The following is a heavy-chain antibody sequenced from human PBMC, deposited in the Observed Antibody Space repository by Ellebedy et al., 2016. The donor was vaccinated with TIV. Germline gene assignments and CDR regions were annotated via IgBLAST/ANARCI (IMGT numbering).Heavy chain of an antibody. CDR1: GFTFTSSA. CDR3: AATSGRYRSMLLAGPPDDAFDI. Sequence: AASVKVSCKASGFTFTSSAMQWVRQARGQRLEWIGWIVVGSGNTNYAQKFQERVTITRDMSTSTAYMELSSLRSEDTAVYYCAATSGRYRSMLLAGPPDDAFDIWGQGTMVTVSS. D-gene: IGHD1-26*01. J-gene: IGHJ3*02. V-gene: IGHV1-58*02. CDR2: IVVGSGNT.